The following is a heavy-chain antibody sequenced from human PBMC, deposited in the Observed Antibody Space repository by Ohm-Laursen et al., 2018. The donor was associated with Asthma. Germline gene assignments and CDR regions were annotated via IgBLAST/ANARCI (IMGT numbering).Heavy chain of an antibody. D-gene: IGHD3-9*01. Sequence: SLRLSCTASGFTVSNKYMNWVRQAPGKGLEWVSVIYSGGTYYADSVKGRFTISRDNSKNTLYLQMNSLRGEDTAVYYCAKDLNGFDWLLSRSSGMDVWGRGTTVTVSS. CDR2: IYSGGT. CDR3: AKDLNGFDWLLSRSSGMDV. V-gene: IGHV3-53*01. J-gene: IGHJ6*02. CDR1: GFTVSNKY.